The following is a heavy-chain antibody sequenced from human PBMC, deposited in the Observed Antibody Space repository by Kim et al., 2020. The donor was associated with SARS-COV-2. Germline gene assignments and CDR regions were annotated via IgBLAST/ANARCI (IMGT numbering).Heavy chain of an antibody. CDR3: ANDRYCSDGSRSGGMDV. V-gene: IGHV3-43*02. Sequence: GGSLRLSCAASGFIFDDYAMHWVRQSPGKGLEWVSLISGSGGLTYYTDSVKGRFTISRDNSKNSLYLQMTSLRTEDTALYYCANDRYCSDGSRSGGMDVWGQGTTVTVSS. J-gene: IGHJ6*02. D-gene: IGHD2-15*01. CDR1: GFIFDDYA. CDR2: ISGSGGLT.